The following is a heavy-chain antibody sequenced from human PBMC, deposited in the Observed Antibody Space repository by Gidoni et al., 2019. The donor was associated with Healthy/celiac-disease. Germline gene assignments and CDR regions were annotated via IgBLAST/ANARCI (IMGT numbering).Heavy chain of an antibody. Sequence: EVQLVESGGGLVQPGGSLRLSCAASGFTFSSYWMSWVRQAPGKGLEWVANIKQDGSEKYYVDSVKGRFTISRDNAKNSLYLQMNSLRAEDTAVYYCARGSDIVVVPAAEGWFDPWGQGTLVTVSS. D-gene: IGHD2-2*01. CDR3: ARGSDIVVVPAAEGWFDP. V-gene: IGHV3-7*01. CDR2: IKQDGSEK. CDR1: GFTFSSYW. J-gene: IGHJ5*02.